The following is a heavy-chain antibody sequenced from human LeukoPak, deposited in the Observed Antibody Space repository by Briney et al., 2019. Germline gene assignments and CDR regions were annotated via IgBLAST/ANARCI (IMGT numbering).Heavy chain of an antibody. CDR1: GASISSSGFY. D-gene: IGHD5-12*01. J-gene: IGHJ4*02. V-gene: IGHV4-39*01. CDR3: ARLHAALASLPLDY. Sequence: SETLSLTCTVSGASISSSGFYWGWIRQSPGKGLEWTASIDYSGSTYYNPSLKSRVTMSVDTSKNQFSLKLNSVTAADTAVYYCARLHAALASLPLDYWGQGTLVTVSS. CDR2: IDYSGST.